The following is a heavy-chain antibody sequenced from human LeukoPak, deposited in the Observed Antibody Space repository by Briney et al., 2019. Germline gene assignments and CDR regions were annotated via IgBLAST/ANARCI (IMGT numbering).Heavy chain of an antibody. J-gene: IGHJ4*02. CDR3: ARDDPYYDFWSGSPAFDY. CDR2: INPNSGGT. D-gene: IGHD3-3*01. Sequence: GASVKVSCKASGYTFTGYYMHWVRQAPGQGLEWMGWINPNSGGTNYAQKFQGRVTMTRDTSISTAYMELSRLRSDDTAVYYCARDDPYYDFWSGSPAFDYWGQGTLVTVSS. CDR1: GYTFTGYY. V-gene: IGHV1-2*02.